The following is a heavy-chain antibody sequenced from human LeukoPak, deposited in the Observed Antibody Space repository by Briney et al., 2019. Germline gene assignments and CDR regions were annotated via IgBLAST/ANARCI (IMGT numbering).Heavy chain of an antibody. Sequence: ASVKVSSKVSGYTLTELSMHWVRQAPGKGPEWMGGFDPEDGETIYAQKFQGRVTMTEDTSTDTAYMELSSLRSEDTAVYYCATKLLWFGEGDYWGQGTLVTVSS. V-gene: IGHV1-24*01. CDR1: GYTLTELS. J-gene: IGHJ4*02. CDR3: ATKLLWFGEGDY. D-gene: IGHD3-10*01. CDR2: FDPEDGET.